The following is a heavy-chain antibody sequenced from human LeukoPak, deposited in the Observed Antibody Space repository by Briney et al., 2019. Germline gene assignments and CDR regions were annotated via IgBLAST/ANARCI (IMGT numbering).Heavy chain of an antibody. D-gene: IGHD5-18*01. J-gene: IGHJ3*02. CDR2: IYHSGST. V-gene: IGHV4-4*02. CDR1: GGSISSSNW. Sequence: PSETLSLTCAVSGGSISSSNWWSWVRQPPGQGLEWIGEIYHSGSTNYNPSLKSRVTISVDKSKNQFSLKLSSVTAADTAVYYCARDKGSGYSYGYSAFDIWGQGTMVTVS. CDR3: ARDKGSGYSYGYSAFDI.